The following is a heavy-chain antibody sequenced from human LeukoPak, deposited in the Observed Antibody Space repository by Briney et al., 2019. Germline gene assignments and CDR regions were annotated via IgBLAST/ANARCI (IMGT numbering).Heavy chain of an antibody. J-gene: IGHJ4*02. V-gene: IGHV3-48*02. D-gene: IGHD2/OR15-2a*01. CDR1: GFTFSNYS. CDR2: ISSSSSTI. Sequence: GGSLRLSCAASGFTFSNYSMNWVRQAPGKGLQCVSYISSSSSTIYYADSVKGRFTISRDNAKNSLYLQMNSMTDEDTAIYHCASVHNTSNIGVAEDYWGQGTLVTVSS. CDR3: ASVHNTSNIGVAEDY.